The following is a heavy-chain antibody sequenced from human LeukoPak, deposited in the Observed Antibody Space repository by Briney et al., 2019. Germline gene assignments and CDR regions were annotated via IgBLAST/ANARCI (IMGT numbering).Heavy chain of an antibody. Sequence: SETLSLTCSVSGASISGGGYYWSWIRQPPGKGLEWIGYIYYSGSTNYNPSLKSRVTISVDTSKNQFSLKLSSVTAADTAVYYCARHRGYGDAGYFDYWGQGTLVTVSS. CDR2: IYYSGST. CDR3: ARHRGYGDAGYFDY. V-gene: IGHV4-61*08. D-gene: IGHD4-17*01. CDR1: GASISGGGYY. J-gene: IGHJ4*02.